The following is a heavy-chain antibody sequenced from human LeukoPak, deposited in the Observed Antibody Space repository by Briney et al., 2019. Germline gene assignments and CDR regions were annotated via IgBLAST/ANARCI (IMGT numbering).Heavy chain of an antibody. D-gene: IGHD6-6*01. CDR1: GFTFTSYW. V-gene: IGHV3-74*01. Sequence: GGSLRLSCAASGFTFTSYWMHWVRHAPGKGLVWVSRINNDGSSTNYAASVKGRFTISRDNAKNTLYLQMNSLRAEDTALYYCARGLSGYSSSLGYWGQGTLVTVSS. CDR3: ARGLSGYSSSLGY. J-gene: IGHJ4*02. CDR2: INNDGSST.